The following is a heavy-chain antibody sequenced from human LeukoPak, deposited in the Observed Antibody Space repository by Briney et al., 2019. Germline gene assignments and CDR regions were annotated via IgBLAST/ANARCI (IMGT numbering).Heavy chain of an antibody. V-gene: IGHV3-21*01. D-gene: IGHD3-10*01. CDR1: GFTFSSYS. Sequence: PGGSLRLSCAASGFTFSSYSMNWVRQAPGKGLEWVSSITSSSSYIYYADSVKGRFTISRDNAKNSLYLQMNSLRGEDTAVYYCARDRRHEAARGDGSGSYVGYWGQGTLVIVSS. J-gene: IGHJ4*02. CDR3: ARDRRHEAARGDGSGSYVGY. CDR2: ITSSSSYI.